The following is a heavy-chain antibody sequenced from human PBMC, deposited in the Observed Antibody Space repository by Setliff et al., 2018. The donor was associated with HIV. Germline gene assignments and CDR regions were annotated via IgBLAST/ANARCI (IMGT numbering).Heavy chain of an antibody. D-gene: IGHD5-18*01. V-gene: IGHV4-59*11. J-gene: IGHJ4*01. CDR3: SRTRGYSYGALAGFDY. Sequence: SETLSLTCTVSGASIRSQYWSWIRKPPGKGLEWIGYISYSGSTNYNPSLESRVAMSVDTSKQQFSLEVSSVTAADTAVYYCSRTRGYSYGALAGFDYWGRGSLVTVSS. CDR2: ISYSGST. CDR1: GASIRSQY.